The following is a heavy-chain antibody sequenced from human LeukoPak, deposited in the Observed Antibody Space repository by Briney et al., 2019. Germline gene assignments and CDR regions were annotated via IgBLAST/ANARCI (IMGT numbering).Heavy chain of an antibody. D-gene: IGHD3-10*01. J-gene: IGHJ3*02. V-gene: IGHV3-74*01. CDR1: GFTFSNYW. CDR3: ARAHAGDAFDI. CDR2: IRTDGSSR. Sequence: PGGSLRLSCVASGFTFSNYWMRWVRQAPGKGLVWVSRIRTDGSSRGYADSVQGRFTISRDNAKNSLYLQMNSLRAEDTALYYCARAHAGDAFDIWGQGTMVTVSS.